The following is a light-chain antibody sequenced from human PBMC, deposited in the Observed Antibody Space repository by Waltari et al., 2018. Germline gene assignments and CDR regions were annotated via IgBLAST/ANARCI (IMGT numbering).Light chain of an antibody. V-gene: IGKV3-15*01. J-gene: IGKJ4*02. CDR2: GAS. CDR3: QQYNNWPLT. CDR1: QSVNSK. Sequence: EIVMTQSPATLSVSPGGRATFSCRASQSVNSKLAWYQQKPGQAPRLLIYGASTSATDIPARFSGSGSGTDFTLTITSLQSEDFVVFHCQQYNNWPLTFGGGTKVEIK.